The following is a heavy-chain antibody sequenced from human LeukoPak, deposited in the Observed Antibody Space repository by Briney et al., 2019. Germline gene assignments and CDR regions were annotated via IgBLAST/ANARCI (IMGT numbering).Heavy chain of an antibody. Sequence: SETLSLTCTVSGGSISSGIYYWSWIRQPAGKGLEWIGRIYTSGSTNYNPSLKSRVTISVDTSKNQFSLKLSSVTAADMAVYYCAGSGGRDWYFDLWGRGTLVTVSS. CDR2: IYTSGST. CDR3: AGSGGRDWYFDL. CDR1: GGSISSGIYY. J-gene: IGHJ2*01. V-gene: IGHV4-61*02. D-gene: IGHD6-25*01.